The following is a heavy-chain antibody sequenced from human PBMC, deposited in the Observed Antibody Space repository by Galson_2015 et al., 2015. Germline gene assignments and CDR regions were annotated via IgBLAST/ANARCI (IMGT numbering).Heavy chain of an antibody. CDR3: ARGRGRQTTIDY. V-gene: IGHV1-2*04. D-gene: IGHD1-14*01. CDR2: INPNSGGT. J-gene: IGHJ4*02. CDR1: GYTFTSYY. Sequence: SVKVSCKASGYTFTSYYMHWVRQAPGQGLEWMGWINPNSGGTNYAQKFQGWVTMTRDTSISTAYMELSRLRSDDTAVYYCARGRGRQTTIDYWGQGTLVTVSS.